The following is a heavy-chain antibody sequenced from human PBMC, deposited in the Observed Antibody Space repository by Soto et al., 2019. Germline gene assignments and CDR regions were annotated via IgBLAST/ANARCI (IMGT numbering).Heavy chain of an antibody. V-gene: IGHV5-51*01. D-gene: IGHD3-9*01. Sequence: GESLKISCQCSGYTFSNFWIAWVRQLPGKGLEWMGIIYPGDYETRYSPSFHGQVTISADKSISTAYLQWSSLKASDTAMYYCARLRYFDWFDGMDVWGQGTTVTVSS. CDR1: GYTFSNFW. J-gene: IGHJ6*02. CDR2: IYPGDYET. CDR3: ARLRYFDWFDGMDV.